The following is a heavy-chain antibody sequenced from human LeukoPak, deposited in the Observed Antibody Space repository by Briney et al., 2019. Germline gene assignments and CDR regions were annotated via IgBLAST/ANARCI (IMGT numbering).Heavy chain of an antibody. CDR3: ARAHKLNAFDI. D-gene: IGHD1-1*01. CDR2: INHSGST. Sequence: SETLSLTCAVYGGSFSGYYWSWIRQPPGKGLEWTGEINHSGSTNYNPSLKSRVTISVDTSKNQFSLKLTSVTAADTAVYYCARAHKLNAFDIWGQGTMVTVSS. J-gene: IGHJ3*02. V-gene: IGHV4-34*01. CDR1: GGSFSGYY.